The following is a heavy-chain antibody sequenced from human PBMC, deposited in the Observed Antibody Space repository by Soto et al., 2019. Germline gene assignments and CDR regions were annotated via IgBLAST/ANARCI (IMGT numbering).Heavy chain of an antibody. CDR2: ISAYNGNT. J-gene: IGHJ6*02. CDR3: AREPTSEQLWLHYYGMDV. CDR1: GYTFSNYG. Sequence: QVQLVQSGAEVKKPGASVKVSCKASGYTFSNYGISWVRQAPGQGVEWMGWISAYNGNTNYAQKLQGRVTMTTDTSTSTAYMELRSLRSDDPAVYYCAREPTSEQLWLHYYGMDVWGQGTTVTVSS. D-gene: IGHD5-18*01. V-gene: IGHV1-18*01.